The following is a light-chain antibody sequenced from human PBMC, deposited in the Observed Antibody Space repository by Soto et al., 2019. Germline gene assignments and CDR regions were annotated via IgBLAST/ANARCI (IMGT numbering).Light chain of an antibody. CDR3: QQRSNWPTWT. J-gene: IGKJ1*01. CDR2: DAS. CDR1: QSVSSY. V-gene: IGKV3-11*01. Sequence: ELWLTQSPATLSLSPGERATLSCRASQSVSSYLAWYQQKPGQAPRLLIYDASNRATGIPARFSGSGSGTDFTLTISSLEPEDFAVYYCQQRSNWPTWTFGQGTKVDIK.